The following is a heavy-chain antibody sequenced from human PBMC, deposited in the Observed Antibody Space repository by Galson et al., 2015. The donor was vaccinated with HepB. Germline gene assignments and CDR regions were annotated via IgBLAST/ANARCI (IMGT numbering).Heavy chain of an antibody. CDR1: GFTFSNHA. D-gene: IGHD6-13*01. CDR2: IRDTGGTT. Sequence: SLRLSCAASGFTFSNHAMNWVRQAPGKGLEWVSSIRDTGGTTYYADSVKGRFTISRDNSKNTLYLQMNSLRAEDTAVYYCAKRPLKAAQQHHFEYWGQGTLVTVSS. V-gene: IGHV3-23*01. J-gene: IGHJ4*02. CDR3: AKRPLKAAQQHHFEY.